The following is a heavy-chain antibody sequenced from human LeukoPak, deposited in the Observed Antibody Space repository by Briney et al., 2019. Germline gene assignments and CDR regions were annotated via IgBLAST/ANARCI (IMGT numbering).Heavy chain of an antibody. J-gene: IGHJ6*03. CDR3: AKEWSSWPLTDYYYYMDV. V-gene: IGHV3-30*02. CDR2: IRYDGSNK. CDR1: GFTFSSYG. D-gene: IGHD6-13*01. Sequence: QSGGSLRLSCAASGFTFSSYGMHWVRQAPGKGLEWVAFIRYDGSNKYYADSVKGRFTISRDNSKNTLYLQMNSLRAEDTAVYYCAKEWSSWPLTDYYYYMDVWGKGTTVTISS.